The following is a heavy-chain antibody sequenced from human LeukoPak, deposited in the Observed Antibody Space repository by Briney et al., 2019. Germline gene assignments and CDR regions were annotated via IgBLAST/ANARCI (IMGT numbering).Heavy chain of an antibody. CDR3: ARGGSGMVDL. D-gene: IGHD3-10*01. CDR1: GYTFTSYG. J-gene: IGHJ5*02. CDR2: ISAYNGNT. Sequence: ASVKVSCKASGYTFTSYGISWVRQAPGQGLEWMGWISAYNGNTNYAQKLQGRVTMTRDTSISAAYMELSRLRSDDTAVYYCARGGSGMVDLWGQGALVSVSS. V-gene: IGHV1-18*01.